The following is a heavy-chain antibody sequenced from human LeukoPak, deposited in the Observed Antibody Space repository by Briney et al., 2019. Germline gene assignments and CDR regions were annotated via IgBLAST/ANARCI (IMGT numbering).Heavy chain of an antibody. V-gene: IGHV3-30*18. CDR1: GFTFSSYG. CDR3: AKDPGWIVATIVYYFDY. CDR2: ISYDGSNK. J-gene: IGHJ4*02. Sequence: GGSLRLSCAASGFTFSSYGMHWVRQAPGKGLEWVAVISYDGSNKYYADSVKGRFTISRDNSKNTLYLQMNSLRAEDTAVYYCAKDPGWIVATIVYYFDYWGQGTLVTVSS. D-gene: IGHD5-12*01.